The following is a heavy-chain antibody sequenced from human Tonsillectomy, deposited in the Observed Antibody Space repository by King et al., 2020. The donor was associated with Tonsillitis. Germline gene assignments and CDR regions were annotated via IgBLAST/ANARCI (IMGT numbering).Heavy chain of an antibody. CDR1: GFTFSNAW. D-gene: IGHD1-14*01. J-gene: IGHJ4*02. V-gene: IGHV3-15*01. CDR3: VWNHLGDY. Sequence: VQLVESGGGLVKPGGSLRLSCTSSGFTFSNAWMTWVRQAPGKGLECVGRIKSKTDAETTDYAAPVQGRFTISRDDAKNTLYLQMNSLKTEDTGVYYCVWNHLGDYWGQGTLVTVSS. CDR2: IKSKTDAETT.